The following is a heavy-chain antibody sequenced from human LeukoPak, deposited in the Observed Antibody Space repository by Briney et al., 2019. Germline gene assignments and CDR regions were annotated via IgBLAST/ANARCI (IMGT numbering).Heavy chain of an antibody. V-gene: IGHV3-30*04. CDR3: ARSTMVRGVIFDY. CDR1: GFTFSSYA. J-gene: IGHJ4*02. D-gene: IGHD3-10*01. Sequence: QPGRSLRLSCAASGFTFSSYAMHWVRHAPGKGLEWVAVISYDGSNKYYADSVKGRFTISRDNSKNTLYLQMNSLRAEDTAVYYCARSTMVRGVIFDYWGQGTLVTVSS. CDR2: ISYDGSNK.